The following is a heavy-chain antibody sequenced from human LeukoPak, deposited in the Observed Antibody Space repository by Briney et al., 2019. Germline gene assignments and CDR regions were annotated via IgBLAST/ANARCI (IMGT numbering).Heavy chain of an antibody. CDR3: ARLREDYDFWSGYYHYYYMDV. Sequence: SVKVSCKTSGYTFTNYGLSWVRQAPGQGLEWMGGIIPIFGTANYAQKFQGRVTITADKSTSTAYMELSSLRSEDTAVYYCARLREDYDFWSGYYHYYYMDVWGKGTTVTVSS. CDR1: GYTFTNYG. D-gene: IGHD3-3*01. J-gene: IGHJ6*03. V-gene: IGHV1-69*06. CDR2: IIPIFGTA.